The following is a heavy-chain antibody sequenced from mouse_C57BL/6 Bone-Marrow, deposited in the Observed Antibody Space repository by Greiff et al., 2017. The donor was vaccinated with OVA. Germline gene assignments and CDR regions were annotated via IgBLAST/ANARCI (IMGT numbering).Heavy chain of an antibody. CDR1: GYAFTNYL. V-gene: IGHV1-54*01. Sequence: VQLQQSGAELVRPGTSVKVSCKASGYAFTNYLIEWVKQRPGQGLEWIGVINPGSGGTNYNEKFKGKATLTADKASSTAYMQRSSLTSEDSAVSFCSRDYDDGSWYFDVWGTGTTVTVSA. CDR3: SRDYDDGSWYFDV. CDR2: INPGSGGT. D-gene: IGHD2-4*01. J-gene: IGHJ1*03.